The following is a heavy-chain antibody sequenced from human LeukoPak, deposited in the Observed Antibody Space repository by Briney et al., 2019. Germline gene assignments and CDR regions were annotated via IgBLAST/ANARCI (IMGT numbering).Heavy chain of an antibody. CDR3: ARDSSGWYYFDY. D-gene: IGHD6-19*01. CDR1: GGTFSSYA. Sequence: ASVKVSCKASGGTFSSYAISWVRQATGQGLEWMGWINPNSGGTNYAQKFQGRVTMTRDTSISTAYMELSRLRSDDTAVYYCARDSSGWYYFDYWGQGTLVTVSS. V-gene: IGHV1-2*02. CDR2: INPNSGGT. J-gene: IGHJ4*02.